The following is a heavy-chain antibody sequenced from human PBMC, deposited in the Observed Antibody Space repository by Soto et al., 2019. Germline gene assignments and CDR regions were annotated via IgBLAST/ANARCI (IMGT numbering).Heavy chain of an antibody. D-gene: IGHD2-15*01. J-gene: IGHJ3*01. CDR2: VYPGDSDT. Sequence: PGESLKISCKGSGFSFTSHWIAWVRQMPGRALEWMAMVYPGDSDTRYSPSFRGQVVISADKSMNTAYLQWSSLRASDTAMYYCARPGICTSDSCYSFDVWGQGTMVTVSS. CDR1: GFSFTSHW. CDR3: ARPGICTSDSCYSFDV. V-gene: IGHV5-51*01.